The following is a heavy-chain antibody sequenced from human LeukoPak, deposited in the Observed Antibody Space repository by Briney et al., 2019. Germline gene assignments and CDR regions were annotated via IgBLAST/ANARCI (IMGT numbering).Heavy chain of an antibody. CDR2: ISSSGNTI. V-gene: IGHV3-11*04. CDR3: ARDNGSYSFDF. J-gene: IGHJ4*02. CDR1: GFTFSDYY. Sequence: PGGSLRLSSAASGFTFSDYYLSWIRRAPGKGLEWISYISSSGNTIYYTASVKGRFIISRDNAKNSLYLQLNSLRAEDTAVYYCARDNGSYSFDFWGQGTLVTVSS. D-gene: IGHD1-26*01.